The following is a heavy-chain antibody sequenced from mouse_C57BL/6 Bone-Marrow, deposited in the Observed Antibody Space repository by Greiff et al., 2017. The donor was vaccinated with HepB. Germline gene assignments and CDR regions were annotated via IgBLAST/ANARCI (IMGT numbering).Heavy chain of an antibody. Sequence: QVQLQQPGAELVKPGASVKMSCKASGYTFTSYWITWVKQRPGQGLGWIGDIYPGSGSTNYNEKFKSKATLTVDTSSSTAYMQLSSLTSEDSAVYYCARPSYYYGSSYFDYWGQGTTLTVSS. D-gene: IGHD1-1*01. CDR2: IYPGSGST. V-gene: IGHV1-55*01. CDR1: GYTFTSYW. CDR3: ARPSYYYGSSYFDY. J-gene: IGHJ2*01.